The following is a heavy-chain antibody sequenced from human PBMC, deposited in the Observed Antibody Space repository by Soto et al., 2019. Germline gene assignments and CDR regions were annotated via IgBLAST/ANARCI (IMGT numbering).Heavy chain of an antibody. D-gene: IGHD2-15*01. V-gene: IGHV4-59*01. CDR1: GAPITINY. CDR2: IYYSGST. CDR3: ARDAGGLYHH. Sequence: PSETLSLTCTVSGAPITINYWSWIRQAPGKGLEWIGYIYYSGSTTYNPSLKSRVTMSADTSKDQFSLKLNSVTAADTAVYYCARDAGGLYHHWAPGILLPVP. J-gene: IGHJ1*01.